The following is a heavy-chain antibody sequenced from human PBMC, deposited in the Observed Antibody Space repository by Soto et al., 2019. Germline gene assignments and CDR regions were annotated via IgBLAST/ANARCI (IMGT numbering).Heavy chain of an antibody. V-gene: IGHV3-48*01. CDR2: ISSSSSNI. Sequence: EVQLVESGGGLVQPGGSLRLSCAASGFTFSSYSMNWVRQAPGKGLEWVSYISSSSSNIYYADSVKGRFTISRDNAKYSLYLQMHSLRAGDTAVYYCARDRDIFRGYSPFPYCFDYWGQGTLVTVSS. CDR1: GFTFSSYS. D-gene: IGHD3-9*01. CDR3: ARDRDIFRGYSPFPYCFDY. J-gene: IGHJ4*02.